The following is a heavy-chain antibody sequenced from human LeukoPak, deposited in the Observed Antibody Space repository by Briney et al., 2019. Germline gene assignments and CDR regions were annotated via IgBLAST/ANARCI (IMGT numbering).Heavy chain of an antibody. Sequence: SETLSLTCGVYGVSLNDHYWSWIRQFPGKGLEWIGEISHSEGTRYNPSLESRVTMSVGTSENQLSLKLIFVTAADTAVYYCARIRCGHSGSVCYNHWGLGTLVTVSS. V-gene: IGHV4-34*01. CDR2: ISHSEGT. CDR3: ARIRCGHSGSVCYNH. D-gene: IGHD3-9*01. J-gene: IGHJ4*02. CDR1: GVSLNDHY.